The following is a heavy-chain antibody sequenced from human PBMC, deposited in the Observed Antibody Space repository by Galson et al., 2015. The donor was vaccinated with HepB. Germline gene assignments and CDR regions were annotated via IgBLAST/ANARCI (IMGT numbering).Heavy chain of an antibody. CDR2: ISDDGSNK. CDR1: EFTFSSYG. J-gene: IGHJ4*02. Sequence: SLRLSCAASEFTFSSYGMHWVRQAPGKGLEWVAVISDDGSNKDYADSVRGRFTISRDNSKNTLYLQMNSLRTEGTAVYYCAKDRGSGWYYFDDWGQGTLVTVSS. CDR3: AKDRGSGWYYFDD. D-gene: IGHD6-19*01. V-gene: IGHV3-30*18.